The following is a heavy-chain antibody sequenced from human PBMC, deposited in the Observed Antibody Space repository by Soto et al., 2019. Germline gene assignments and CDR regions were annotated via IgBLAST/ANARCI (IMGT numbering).Heavy chain of an antibody. CDR1: GFTFSSYA. D-gene: IGHD1-1*01. V-gene: IGHV3-23*01. J-gene: IGHJ4*02. Sequence: EVQLLESGGGLVQPGGSLRLSCAASGFTFSSYAMSWVRQAPGKGLEWVSAISGSGGSTYYADSVKGRFTISRDNSKNTRYLQMNSLRAEDTAVYYCATSSRVRDFNYRGQGTLVTVSS. CDR3: ATSSRVRDFNY. CDR2: ISGSGGST.